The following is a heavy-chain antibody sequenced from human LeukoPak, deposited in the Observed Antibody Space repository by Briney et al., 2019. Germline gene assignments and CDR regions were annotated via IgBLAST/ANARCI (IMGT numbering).Heavy chain of an antibody. CDR3: ARVYITPYYFDY. Sequence: SETLSLTCTVSGGSISSGDYYWSWIRQPPGKGLEWIGYIYYSGSTYYNPSLKSRVTISVDRSKNQFSLKLSSVTAADTAVYYCARVYITPYYFDYWGQGTLVTVSS. V-gene: IGHV4-30-4*08. CDR2: IYYSGST. J-gene: IGHJ4*02. CDR1: GGSISSGDYY. D-gene: IGHD2-2*02.